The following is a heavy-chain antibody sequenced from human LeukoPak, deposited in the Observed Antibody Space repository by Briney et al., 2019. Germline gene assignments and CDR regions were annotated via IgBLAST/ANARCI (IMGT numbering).Heavy chain of an antibody. CDR3: ARGTKRYCSSISCYTMSKGHYFDY. V-gene: IGHV4-34*01. D-gene: IGHD2-2*02. J-gene: IGHJ4*02. CDR2: INHSGST. CDR1: GGSFSGYY. Sequence: PSETLSLPCAVYGGSFSGYYWSWIRQPPGKGLEWIGEINHSGSTNYNPSLKSRVTISVDTSKNQFSLKLSSVTAADTAVYYCARGTKRYCSSISCYTMSKGHYFDYWGQGTLVTVSS.